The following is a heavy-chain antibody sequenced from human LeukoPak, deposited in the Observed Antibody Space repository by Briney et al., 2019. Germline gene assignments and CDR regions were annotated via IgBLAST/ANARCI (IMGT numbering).Heavy chain of an antibody. CDR2: INSDGSST. J-gene: IGHJ4*02. D-gene: IGHD4-17*01. V-gene: IGHV3-74*01. Sequence: GGSLRLSCAASGFTFSSYWMHWVRQAPGKGLVWVSRINSDGSSTSYADSVKGRFAISRDNAKNTLYLQMNSLRAEDTSVYYCARDYGDYSYYLDYWGQGTLVTVSS. CDR1: GFTFSSYW. CDR3: ARDYGDYSYYLDY.